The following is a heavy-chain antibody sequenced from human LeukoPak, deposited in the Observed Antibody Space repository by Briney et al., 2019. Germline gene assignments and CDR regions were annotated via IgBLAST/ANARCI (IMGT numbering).Heavy chain of an antibody. J-gene: IGHJ1*01. D-gene: IGHD3-9*01. CDR1: GFTFSSYW. CDR2: INSDGSST. V-gene: IGHV3-74*01. CDR3: ARGTELRYFDWLSQH. Sequence: GGSLRLSCAASGFTFSSYWMHWVRQAPGKGLVWVSRINSDGSSTSYADSVKGRFTISRDNAKSTLYLQMNSLRAEDTAVYYCARGTELRYFDWLSQHWGQGTLVTVSS.